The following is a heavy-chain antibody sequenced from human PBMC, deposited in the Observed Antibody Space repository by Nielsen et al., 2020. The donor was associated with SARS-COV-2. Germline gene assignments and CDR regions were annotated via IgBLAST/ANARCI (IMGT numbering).Heavy chain of an antibody. CDR2: IVVGSGNT. J-gene: IGHJ6*02. Sequence: SVKVSCKASGFTFTTSAVQWVRQARGQRLEWIGWIVVGSGNTNYAQKFQERVTITRDMSTSTAYMELSSLRSEDTAVYYCAAEIPAGMAWDVWGQGTTVTVSS. V-gene: IGHV1-58*01. D-gene: IGHD6-13*01. CDR3: AAEIPAGMAWDV. CDR1: GFTFTTSA.